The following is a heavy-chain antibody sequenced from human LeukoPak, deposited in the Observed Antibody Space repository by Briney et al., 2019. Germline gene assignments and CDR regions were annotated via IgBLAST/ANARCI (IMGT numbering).Heavy chain of an antibody. Sequence: GGSLRLSCAASGFTFSSYGMHWVRQAPGKGLEWVAVIWYDGSNKYYADSVKGRFTISRDNSKNTLYLQMNSLRAEDTAVYYCAKSAMGNYYDSRGAFDIWGQGTMVTVSS. CDR2: IWYDGSNK. CDR1: GFTFSSYG. V-gene: IGHV3-33*06. CDR3: AKSAMGNYYDSRGAFDI. D-gene: IGHD3-22*01. J-gene: IGHJ3*02.